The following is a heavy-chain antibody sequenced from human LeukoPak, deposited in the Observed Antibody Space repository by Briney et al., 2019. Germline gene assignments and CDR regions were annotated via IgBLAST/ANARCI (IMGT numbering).Heavy chain of an antibody. J-gene: IGHJ5*02. CDR2: IIPILGIA. V-gene: IGHV1-69*04. CDR1: GGTFSSYT. CDR3: ARDQRRDGYNFS. D-gene: IGHD5-24*01. Sequence: SVKVSCKASGGTFSSYTISWVRQAPGQGLEWMGRIIPILGIAIYAQKFQGRVTVTADKSTSTAYMELSSLRSEDTAVYYCARDQRRDGYNFSWGQGTLVTVSS.